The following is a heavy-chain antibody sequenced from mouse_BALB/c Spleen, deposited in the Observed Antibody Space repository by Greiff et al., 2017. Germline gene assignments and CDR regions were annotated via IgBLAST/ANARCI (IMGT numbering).Heavy chain of an antibody. V-gene: IGHV3-2*02. J-gene: IGHJ2*01. CDR2: ISYSGST. CDR3: ARAPLYGSSFLDY. D-gene: IGHD1-1*01. CDR1: GYSITSDYA. Sequence: DVQLQESGPGLVKPSQSLSLTCTVTGYSITSDYAWNWIRQFPGNKLEWMGYISYSGSTSYNPSLKSRISITRDTSKNQFFLQLNSVTTEDTATYYCARAPLYGSSFLDYWGQGTTLTVSS.